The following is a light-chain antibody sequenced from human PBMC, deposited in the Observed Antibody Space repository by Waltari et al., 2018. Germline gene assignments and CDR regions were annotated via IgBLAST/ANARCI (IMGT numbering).Light chain of an antibody. CDR3: NSRDTSGHHVV. V-gene: IGLV3-19*01. CDR2: GRN. CDR1: TLATFY. J-gene: IGLJ2*01. Sequence: SFELTQDPAVSVALGQTVTITCRGRTLATFYATWYQQKPGQAPILVFAGRNDRPSGIPDRFSGSNSRNTASLTITGARAEDEAAYYCNSRDTSGHHVVFGGGTNLTVL.